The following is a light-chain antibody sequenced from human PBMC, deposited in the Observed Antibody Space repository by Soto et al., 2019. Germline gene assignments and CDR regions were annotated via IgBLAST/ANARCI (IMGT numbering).Light chain of an antibody. CDR2: GAS. CDR3: QQGNIYPIT. Sequence: IQLTQSPSSLSASVGDRVTITCRASQGLSRYLAWFQQKPGKAPKLLIYGASTLQSGVPSRFSGSGSETDFTPTILCLQPEDFATYFCQQGNIYPITFGGGTRVEI. J-gene: IGKJ4*01. CDR1: QGLSRY. V-gene: IGKV1-9*01.